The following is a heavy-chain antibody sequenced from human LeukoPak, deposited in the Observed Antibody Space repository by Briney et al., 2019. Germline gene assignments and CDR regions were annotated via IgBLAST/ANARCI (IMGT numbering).Heavy chain of an antibody. CDR3: ARQKYSSSWYVGNWFDP. V-gene: IGHV4-34*01. CDR2: INHSGST. J-gene: IGHJ5*02. Sequence: SETLSLTCAVYGGSFSGYYWSWIRQPPGKGLEWIGEINHSGSTNYNPSLKSRVTISVDTSKNQFSLKLSSVTAADTAVYYCARQKYSSSWYVGNWFDPWGQGTLVTVSS. D-gene: IGHD6-13*01. CDR1: GGSFSGYY.